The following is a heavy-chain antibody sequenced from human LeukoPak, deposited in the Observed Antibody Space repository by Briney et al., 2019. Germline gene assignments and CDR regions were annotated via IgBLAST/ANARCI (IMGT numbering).Heavy chain of an antibody. CDR1: GFTFSSYS. V-gene: IGHV3-21*01. CDR3: ARDEALYSYYFDY. Sequence: PGGSLRLSCAASGFTFSSYSMNWVRQAPGKGLEWFSSISSSSSYIYYADSVKGRFTISRDNAKNSLYLQMNSLRAEDTAVYYCARDEALYSYYFDYWGQGTLVTVSS. D-gene: IGHD5-18*01. CDR2: ISSSSSYI. J-gene: IGHJ4*02.